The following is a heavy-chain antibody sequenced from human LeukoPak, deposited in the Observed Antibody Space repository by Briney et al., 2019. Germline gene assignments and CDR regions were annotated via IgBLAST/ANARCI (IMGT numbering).Heavy chain of an antibody. J-gene: IGHJ4*02. V-gene: IGHV3-7*03. Sequence: GGSLRLSCVASGFTFSDYWMAWVRQAPGKGLEWVANIKQDGRSIEYGDSLKGRFTISRDNAENSLFLQMNSLRAEDTAVYYCAKRGLRGIYFFDSWGQGTLVTVSS. CDR2: IKQDGRSI. CDR1: GFTFSDYW. D-gene: IGHD4-17*01. CDR3: AKRGLRGIYFFDS.